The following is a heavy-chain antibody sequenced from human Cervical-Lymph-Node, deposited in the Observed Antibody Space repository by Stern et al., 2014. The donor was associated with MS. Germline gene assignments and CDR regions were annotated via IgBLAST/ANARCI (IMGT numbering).Heavy chain of an antibody. CDR3: ARGYGSGSYTHYYYYGMDV. Sequence: VQLVESGPGLVKPSETLSLTCTVSGGSISSYYWSWIRQPPGKGLEWMGYINYSGSTNYNPSLKSRVTISVDTSKNQFSLKLSSVTAADTAVYYCARGYGSGSYTHYYYYGMDVWGQGTTVTVSS. V-gene: IGHV4-59*01. CDR2: INYSGST. J-gene: IGHJ6*02. D-gene: IGHD3-10*01. CDR1: GGSISSYY.